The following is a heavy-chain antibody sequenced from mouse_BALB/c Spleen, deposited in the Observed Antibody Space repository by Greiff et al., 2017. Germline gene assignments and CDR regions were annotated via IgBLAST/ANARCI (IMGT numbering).Heavy chain of an antibody. Sequence: VMLVESGPGLVQPSQSLSITCTVSGFSLTSYGVHWVRQSPGKGLEWLGVIWSGGSTDYNAAFISRLSISKDNSKSQVFFKMNSLQANDTAIYYCARNLYYGNYDYAMDYWGQGTTLTVSS. D-gene: IGHD2-1*01. CDR1: GFSLTSYG. V-gene: IGHV2-2*02. J-gene: IGHJ2*01. CDR2: IWSGGST. CDR3: ARNLYYGNYDYAMDY.